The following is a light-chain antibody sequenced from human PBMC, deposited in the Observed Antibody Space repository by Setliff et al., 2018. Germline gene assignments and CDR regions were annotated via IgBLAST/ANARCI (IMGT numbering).Light chain of an antibody. CDR2: EVT. J-gene: IGLJ1*01. CDR1: SSDVGAYNF. V-gene: IGLV2-8*01. CDR3: SSYAASYNPYV. Sequence: QSALTQPPSASGSPGQSLTISCTGTSSDVGAYNFVSWYQQHLGKAPKLMIYEVTQRPSGVPDRFSGSKSGNTASLTVSGLQAEDEADYYCSSYAASYNPYVFGTGTKVTVL.